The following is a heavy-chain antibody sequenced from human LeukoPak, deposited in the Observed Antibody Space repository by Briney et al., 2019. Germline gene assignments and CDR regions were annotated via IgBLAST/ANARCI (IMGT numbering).Heavy chain of an antibody. D-gene: IGHD6-13*01. CDR2: IIPIFGTA. CDR3: ARDGGVAAAGTGTFDY. J-gene: IGHJ4*02. CDR1: GGTFSSYA. V-gene: IGHV1-69*06. Sequence: GASVKVSCTASGGTFSSYAISWVRQAPGQGLEWMGGIIPIFGTANYAQKFQSRVTITADKSTSTAYMELSSLRSEDTAVYYCARDGGVAAAGTGTFDYWGQGTLVTVSS.